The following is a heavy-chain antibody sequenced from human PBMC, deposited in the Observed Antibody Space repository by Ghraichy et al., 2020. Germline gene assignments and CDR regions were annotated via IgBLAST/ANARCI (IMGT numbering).Heavy chain of an antibody. CDR2: IIPILGIA. CDR1: GGTFSSYT. V-gene: IGHV1-69*02. J-gene: IGHJ6*03. Sequence: SVKVSCKASGGTFSSYTISWVRQAPGQGLEWMGRIIPILGIANYAQKFQGRVTITAAKSTSTAYMELSSLRSEDTAVYYCARGGTRGYSYGPNPLTIYYYYYYMDVWGKGTTVTVSS. D-gene: IGHD5-18*01. CDR3: ARGGTRGYSYGPNPLTIYYYYYYMDV.